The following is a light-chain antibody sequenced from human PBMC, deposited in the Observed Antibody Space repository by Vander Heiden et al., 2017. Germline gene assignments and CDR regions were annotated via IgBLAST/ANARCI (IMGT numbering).Light chain of an antibody. J-gene: IGKJ2*01. CDR2: AAS. Sequence: DIQMTQSPSSLSVSVGDRVTITCRASQSIDTYLNWYEQKPGKAPKLLIYAASSLQSGVPSRFSGGGSGTDFTLTISSLQPDDFATYYCQQSYGSPRTFGQGTKLES. V-gene: IGKV1-39*01. CDR3: QQSYGSPRT. CDR1: QSIDTY.